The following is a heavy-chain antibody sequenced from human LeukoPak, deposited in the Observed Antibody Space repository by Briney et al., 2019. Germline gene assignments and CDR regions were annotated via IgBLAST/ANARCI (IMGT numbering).Heavy chain of an antibody. CDR3: AKELDWALDY. V-gene: IGHV3-9*01. D-gene: IGHD3-9*01. CDR2: ISWNSGNI. CDR1: GFTFDDYA. J-gene: IGHJ4*01. Sequence: GGSLRLSCAASGFTFDDYAMHWVRQAPGKGLEWVSAISWNSGNIGHADSVKGRFTISRDNAKNSLYLQMNSLRAEDTALYYCAKELDWALDYWGQGTLVTVSS.